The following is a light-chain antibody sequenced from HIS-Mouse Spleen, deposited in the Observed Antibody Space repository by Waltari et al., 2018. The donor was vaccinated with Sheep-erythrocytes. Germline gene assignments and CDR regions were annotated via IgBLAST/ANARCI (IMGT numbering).Light chain of an antibody. J-gene: IGLJ1*01. CDR3: SSYTSSSTYV. CDR1: SSDVGGYNY. CDR2: EVS. Sequence: QSALTQPASVSGSPGQSINISCTGTSSDVGGYNYVSWYQQHPGKAPKLMIYEVSNRPSGVSNRFSGSNSGNTASLTISGLQAEDEADYYCSSYTSSSTYVFGTGTKVTVL. V-gene: IGLV2-14*01.